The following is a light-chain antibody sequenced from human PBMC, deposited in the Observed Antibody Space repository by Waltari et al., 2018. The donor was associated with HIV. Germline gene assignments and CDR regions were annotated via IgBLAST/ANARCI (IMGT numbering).Light chain of an antibody. CDR3: QTWGTGIQV. CDR1: SAHTNYA. J-gene: IGLJ3*02. Sequence: QLVLTQSPSASASLGASVKLTCTLSSAHTNYAIAWHQQQPEKGPRYLMNRNSDCSHSKGDGTPDRFSGSSSGASRYLTISSLQSEDEADYYCQTWGTGIQVFGGGTKLTVL. V-gene: IGLV4-69*02. CDR2: RNSDCSH.